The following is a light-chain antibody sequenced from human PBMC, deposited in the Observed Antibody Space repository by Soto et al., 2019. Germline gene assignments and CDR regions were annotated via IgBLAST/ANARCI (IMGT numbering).Light chain of an antibody. CDR3: CSYAGSYTVS. CDR1: SSDIGGYNL. CDR2: DVS. V-gene: IGLV2-11*01. J-gene: IGLJ2*01. Sequence: QSVLTQPRSVSGSPGQSVTISCTGTSSDIGGYNLVSWYQQHPDKAPKLMIYDVSKRPSGVPDRFSGSKSGNTASLTISGLQTEDEADYYCCSYAGSYTVSFGGGTKVTVL.